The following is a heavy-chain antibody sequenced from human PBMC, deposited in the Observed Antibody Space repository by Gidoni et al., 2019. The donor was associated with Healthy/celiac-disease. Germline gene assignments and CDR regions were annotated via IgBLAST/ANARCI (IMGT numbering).Heavy chain of an antibody. D-gene: IGHD2-2*02. Sequence: EVQLVESGGGLVTPGGSLRLSCAASGFTFSSYSMNWVRQAPGKGLEGVSSISSSSSYIYYADSVKGRFTISRDNAKKSLYLQMNSLRAEDTAVYYWASAYCRSTSCYTVRAFDIWGQGTMVTVSS. CDR1: GFTFSSYS. J-gene: IGHJ3*02. CDR3: ASAYCRSTSCYTVRAFDI. CDR2: ISSSSSYI. V-gene: IGHV3-21*01.